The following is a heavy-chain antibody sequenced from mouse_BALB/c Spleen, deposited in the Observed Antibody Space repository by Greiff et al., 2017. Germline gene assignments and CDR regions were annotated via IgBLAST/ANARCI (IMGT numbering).Heavy chain of an antibody. CDR3: ARSYYGSSYAMDY. V-gene: IGHV1-69*02. J-gene: IGHJ4*01. CDR2: IDPSDSYT. D-gene: IGHD1-1*01. CDR1: GYTFTSYW. Sequence: QVQLQQSGAELMKPGASVKLSCKASGYTFTSYWMHWVKQRPGQGLEWIGEIDPSDSYTNYNQKFKGKATLTVDKSSSTAYMQLSSLTSEDSAVYYCARSYYGSSYAMDYWGQGTSVTVSS.